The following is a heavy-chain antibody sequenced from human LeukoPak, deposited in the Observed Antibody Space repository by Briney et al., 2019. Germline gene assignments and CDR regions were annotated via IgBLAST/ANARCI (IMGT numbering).Heavy chain of an antibody. CDR2: IYPGDSDT. J-gene: IGHJ4*02. V-gene: IGHV5-51*01. CDR3: ARRGIAAAGPSDY. Sequence: GESLKISCKGSGYSFTSYWIAWVRQMPGKGLEWMGIIYPGDSDTRYSPSFQGQVTFSADKSISTAYLQWSSLKASDTAMYYCARRGIAAAGPSDYWGQGTLVTVSS. D-gene: IGHD6-13*01. CDR1: GYSFTSYW.